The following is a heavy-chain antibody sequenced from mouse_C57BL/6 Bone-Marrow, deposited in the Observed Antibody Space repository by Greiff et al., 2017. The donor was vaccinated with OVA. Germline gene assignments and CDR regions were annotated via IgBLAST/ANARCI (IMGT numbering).Heavy chain of an antibody. D-gene: IGHD1-1*01. Sequence: EVKVVESGGGLVQSGRSLRLSCATSGFTFSDFYMEWVRHAPGKGLEWIAASRNKANDYTTEYSASVKGRFIVSRDTSQSILYLQMNALRAEDTAIYYCARDADRYYGSSNYAMDYWGQGTSVTVSS. J-gene: IGHJ4*01. CDR1: GFTFSDFY. V-gene: IGHV7-1*01. CDR2: SRNKANDYTT. CDR3: ARDADRYYGSSNYAMDY.